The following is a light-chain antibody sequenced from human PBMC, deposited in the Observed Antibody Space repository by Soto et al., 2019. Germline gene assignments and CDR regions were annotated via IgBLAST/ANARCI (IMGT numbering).Light chain of an antibody. V-gene: IGKV1-39*01. Sequence: IRITQSPSSLSASVGDRVNITFRASQNINTYLNWYQQKAGQAPNVLIYAASTLQSGVPSRFSGSGSGTDFTLTIRSLQPEDFATYYCQQSYSTPAINCGQGKRREIK. CDR3: QQSYSTPAIN. CDR1: QNINTY. CDR2: AAS. J-gene: IGKJ5*01.